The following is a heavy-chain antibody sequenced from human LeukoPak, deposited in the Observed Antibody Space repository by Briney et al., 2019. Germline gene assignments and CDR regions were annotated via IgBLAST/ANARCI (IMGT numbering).Heavy chain of an antibody. CDR1: GGSISSHY. J-gene: IGHJ4*02. Sequence: SETLSLTCTDPGGSISSHYWSWIRQPPGKGLEWIGYFYYSGSTNYNPYLKSRVTISVDKSKNQFSLMLSSVTAADTAVYYCARDALTGSWIDYWGQGTLVSVSS. CDR3: ARDALTGSWIDY. D-gene: IGHD6-13*01. CDR2: FYYSGST. V-gene: IGHV4-59*11.